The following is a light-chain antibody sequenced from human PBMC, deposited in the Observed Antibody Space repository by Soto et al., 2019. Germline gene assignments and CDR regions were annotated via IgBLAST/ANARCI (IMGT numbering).Light chain of an antibody. CDR1: SSNIGAGYD. Sequence: QSVLTQPPSVSGAPGQRVTISCTGSSSNIGAGYDVHWYQQLPGTAPKLLIYGNSNRPSGVPDRFSGSKSGNTASLTVSGLQAEDEADYYCSSYAGSINFYVFGTGTKLTVL. V-gene: IGLV1-40*01. J-gene: IGLJ1*01. CDR3: SSYAGSINFYV. CDR2: GNS.